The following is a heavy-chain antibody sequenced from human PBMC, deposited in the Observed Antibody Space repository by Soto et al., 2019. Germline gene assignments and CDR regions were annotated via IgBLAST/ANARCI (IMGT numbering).Heavy chain of an antibody. V-gene: IGHV3-7*05. CDR2: IKQDGSEK. CDR1: GFTFSSYW. CDR3: ARERVRGWGGMPV. J-gene: IGHJ6*02. D-gene: IGHD3-10*01. Sequence: EVQLVESGGGLVQPGGSLRLSCAASGFTFSSYWMSWVRQAPGKGLEWVANIKQDGSEKYYVDSVKGRFTISRDNAKNTWYLKMKSLRAENPPVYSCARERVRGWGGMPVWGQGPTVPAS.